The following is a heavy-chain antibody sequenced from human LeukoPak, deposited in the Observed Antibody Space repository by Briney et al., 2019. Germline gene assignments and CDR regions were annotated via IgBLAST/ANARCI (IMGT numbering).Heavy chain of an antibody. J-gene: IGHJ4*02. D-gene: IGHD1-26*01. V-gene: IGHV4-39*01. CDR3: ARLDIVGATIDY. CDR2: IYYSGST. CDR1: GGSISSSSYY. Sequence: PSETLSLTCTVSGGSISSSSYYWGWIRQPPGKGLEWIGSIYYSGSTYYNPSLKSRITISVDTSKNQFSLKLSSVTAADPAVYYCARLDIVGATIDYWGQGTLVTVSS.